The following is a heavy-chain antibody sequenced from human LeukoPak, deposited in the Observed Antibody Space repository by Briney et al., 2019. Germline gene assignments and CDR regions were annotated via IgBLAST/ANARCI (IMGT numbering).Heavy chain of an antibody. CDR3: ARYCDSTSCYSPLYYMDV. Sequence: ASVKVSCKASGYTFTHYGISWVRQAPGRGLEWMGWISSYNDNTHYAQKLQGRVTMTTDTSTSTAYVELRSLRSDDTAVYYCARYCDSTSCYSPLYYMDVWGKGTTVTVSS. V-gene: IGHV1-18*01. D-gene: IGHD2-2*02. CDR1: GYTFTHYG. J-gene: IGHJ6*03. CDR2: ISSYNDNT.